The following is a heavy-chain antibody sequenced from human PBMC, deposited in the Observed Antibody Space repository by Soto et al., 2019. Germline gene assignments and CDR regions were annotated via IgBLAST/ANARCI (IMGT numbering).Heavy chain of an antibody. D-gene: IGHD2-15*01. V-gene: IGHV3-74*01. J-gene: IGHJ4*02. CDR1: GFTFSSYW. CDR3: ARDQGYCSGGSCYVAGY. CDR2: INSDGSST. Sequence: PGGSLRLSCAASGFTFSSYWMHWVRQAPGKGLVWVSRINSDGSSTSYADTVKGRFTISRDNAKNTLYLQMNSLITEDTAVYYCARDQGYCSGGSCYVAGYWGQGT.